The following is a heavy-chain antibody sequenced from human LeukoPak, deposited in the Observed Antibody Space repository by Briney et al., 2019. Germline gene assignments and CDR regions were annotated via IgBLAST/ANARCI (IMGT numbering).Heavy chain of an antibody. J-gene: IGHJ4*02. CDR2: ISLAGQT. V-gene: IGHV4-4*02. Sequence: VQPSGTLSLTCGVSGGSISGTNWWSWVRQPPGQGLEWIGEISLAGQTNYNPSLNGRVTMSLDKSSNQLSLHLTSVTAADTATYYCSRESGPFCPLGYWGQGTLVIVSS. CDR1: GGSISGTNW. D-gene: IGHD1-26*01. CDR3: SRESGPFCPLGY.